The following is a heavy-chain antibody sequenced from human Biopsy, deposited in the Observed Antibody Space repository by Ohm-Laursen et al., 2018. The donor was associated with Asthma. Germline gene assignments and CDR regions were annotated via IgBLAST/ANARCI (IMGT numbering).Heavy chain of an antibody. Sequence: SDTLSLTWVYRGSFRGYVWTWIRQPPGKGLGWIGEIPQGGATTFNPSLRGRVTISIDPSKSQLSLGLTSMTAADTAVYYCASGPQWSGLDVWGQGTTVTVSS. CDR1: RGSFRGYV. CDR2: IPQGGAT. D-gene: IGHD2-8*01. J-gene: IGHJ6*02. CDR3: ASGPQWSGLDV. V-gene: IGHV4-34*01.